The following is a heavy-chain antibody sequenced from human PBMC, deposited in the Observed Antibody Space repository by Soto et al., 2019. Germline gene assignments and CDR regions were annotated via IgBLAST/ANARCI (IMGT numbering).Heavy chain of an antibody. CDR1: GGSFSGYY. J-gene: IGHJ5*02. D-gene: IGHD6-6*01. CDR2: INHSGST. Sequence: SETLSLTCAVYGGSFSGYYWSWIRQPPGKGLEWIGEINHSGSTNYNPSLKSRVTISVDTSKNQFSLKLSSVTAADTAVYYCASPSLLTSSSSPRWFDPWGQGTLVTVPQ. V-gene: IGHV4-34*01. CDR3: ASPSLLTSSSSPRWFDP.